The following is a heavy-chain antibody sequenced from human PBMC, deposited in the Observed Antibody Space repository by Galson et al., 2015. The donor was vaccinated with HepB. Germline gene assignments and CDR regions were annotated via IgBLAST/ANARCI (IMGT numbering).Heavy chain of an antibody. J-gene: IGHJ4*02. CDR1: GFTFSSYS. CDR2: ISGSGGST. V-gene: IGHV3-23*01. CDR3: AKDMITFGGVIDTFDY. D-gene: IGHD3-16*02. Sequence: SLRLSCAASGFTFSSYSMNWVRQAPGKGLEWVSAISGSGGSTYYADSVKGRFTISRDNSKNTLYLQMNSLRAEDTAVYYCAKDMITFGGVIDTFDYWGQGTLVTVSS.